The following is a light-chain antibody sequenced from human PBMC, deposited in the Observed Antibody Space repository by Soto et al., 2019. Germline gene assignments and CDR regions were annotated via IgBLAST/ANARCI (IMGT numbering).Light chain of an antibody. CDR2: AAS. CDR3: QQSDHSPIYT. Sequence: DIQMTQSPSSLSASVGDRVTITCRASQSIGTSLNWYQQKPGEAPKLLIYAASSLQSGVPSRLSGSGSGTDFTLTISSLQPEDFATYYCQQSDHSPIYTFGQGTDLEIK. J-gene: IGKJ2*01. CDR1: QSIGTS. V-gene: IGKV1-39*01.